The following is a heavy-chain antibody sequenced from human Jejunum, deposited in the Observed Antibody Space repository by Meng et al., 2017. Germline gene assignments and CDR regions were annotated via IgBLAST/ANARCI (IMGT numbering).Heavy chain of an antibody. CDR1: GFTFDNYA. V-gene: IGHV3-23*01. Sequence: GESLKISCAASGFTFDNYAMSWVRQAPGKGLEWVSGISGAVQNTNYAGSVQGRFTISRDNSKNTLYLQMNSLRVEDTAVYYCAKMALWIQLENFDSWGQGTLVTVSS. J-gene: IGHJ4*02. D-gene: IGHD5-18*01. CDR3: AKMALWIQLENFDS. CDR2: ISGAVQNT.